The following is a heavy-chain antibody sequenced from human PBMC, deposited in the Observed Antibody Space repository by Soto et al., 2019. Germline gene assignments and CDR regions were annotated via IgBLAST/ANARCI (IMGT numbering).Heavy chain of an antibody. D-gene: IGHD6-13*01. CDR3: ARPAGGVSAAGTLYYFDY. J-gene: IGHJ4*02. V-gene: IGHV5-51*01. Sequence: LKISCKGSGYSFTSYWIGWVRQMPGKGLEWMGIIYPGDSDTRYSPSFQGQVTISADKSISTAYLQWSSLKASDTAMYYCARPAGGVSAAGTLYYFDYWGQGTLVTVSS. CDR2: IYPGDSDT. CDR1: GYSFTSYW.